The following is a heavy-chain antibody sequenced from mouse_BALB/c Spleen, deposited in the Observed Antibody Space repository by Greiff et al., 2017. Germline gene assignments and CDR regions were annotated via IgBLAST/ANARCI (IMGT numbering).Heavy chain of an antibody. D-gene: IGHD1-1*01. J-gene: IGHJ1*01. CDR3: AKEAVVEENRYFDV. V-gene: IGHV5-6-3*01. CDR2: INSNGGST. CDR1: GFTFSSYG. Sequence: EVLLVESGGDLVKPGGSLKLSCAASGFTFSSYGMSWVRQTPDKRLELVATINSNGGSTYYPDSVKGRITITRDNDKNTLYLQMSSQKSEDTAMYYGAKEAVVEENRYFDVWGAGTTVTVSS.